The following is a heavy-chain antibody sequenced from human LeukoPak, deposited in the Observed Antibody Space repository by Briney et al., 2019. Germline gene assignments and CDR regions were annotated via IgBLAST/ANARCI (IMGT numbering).Heavy chain of an antibody. CDR3: ARGLLYYYDSRSYMDV. J-gene: IGHJ6*03. CDR1: GVSISSSNSY. CDR2: IYYSGNT. D-gene: IGHD3-22*01. Sequence: SETLFLTCTVSGVSISSSNSYWGWIRQPPGKGLEWIGSIYYSGNTYYNASLKSQVSISIDTSKNQFSLRLTSVTAADTAVYYCARGLLYYYDSRSYMDVWGKGTTVTISS. V-gene: IGHV4-39*01.